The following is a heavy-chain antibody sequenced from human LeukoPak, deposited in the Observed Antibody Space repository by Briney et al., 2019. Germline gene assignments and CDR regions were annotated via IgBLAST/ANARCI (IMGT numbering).Heavy chain of an antibody. V-gene: IGHV7-4-1*02. J-gene: IGHJ5*02. CDR2: INTNTGNP. Sequence: GASVKVSCKASGYTFTSYAMNWVRQAPGQGLEWMGWINTNTGNPTYAQGFTGRFVFSLDTSVSTAYLQISSLKAEDTAVYYCARDGPAELRYFDWPLETWGQGTLVTVSS. D-gene: IGHD3-9*01. CDR1: GYTFTSYA. CDR3: ARDGPAELRYFDWPLET.